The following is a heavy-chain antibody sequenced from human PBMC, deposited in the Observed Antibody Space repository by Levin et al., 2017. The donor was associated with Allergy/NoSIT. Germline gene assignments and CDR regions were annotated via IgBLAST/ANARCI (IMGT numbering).Heavy chain of an antibody. Sequence: SETLSLTCTVSGGSISSSSHYWGWIRQPPGKGLEWIGSIHYTGSTSYNASLKSRVTISVDTSKRQFSLKMNSVTAADTTVYYCARVVDTTLITASYYYYGLDVWGQGTTVTVSS. CDR3: ARVVDTTLITASYYYYGLDV. CDR2: IHYTGST. CDR1: GGSISSSSHY. J-gene: IGHJ6*02. D-gene: IGHD5-18*01. V-gene: IGHV4-39*01.